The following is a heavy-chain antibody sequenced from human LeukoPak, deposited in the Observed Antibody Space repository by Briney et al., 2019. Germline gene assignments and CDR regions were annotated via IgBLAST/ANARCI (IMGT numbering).Heavy chain of an antibody. CDR3: ARRYDYYGSGSYYNVFDY. CDR2: IYYSGST. Sequence: KSSETLSLTCTVSGGSISSYYWSWIRQPPGKGLEWIGYIYYSGSTNYNPSLKSRVTISVDTSKNQFSLKLRSVTAADTAVYYCARRYDYYGSGSYYNVFDYWGQGTLVTVSS. J-gene: IGHJ4*02. V-gene: IGHV4-59*08. D-gene: IGHD3-10*01. CDR1: GGSISSYY.